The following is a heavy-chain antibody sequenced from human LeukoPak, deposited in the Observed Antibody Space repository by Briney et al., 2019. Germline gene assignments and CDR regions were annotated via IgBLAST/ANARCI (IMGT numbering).Heavy chain of an antibody. Sequence: ASVKVSCKASGGTFSSYAISWVRQAPGQGLEWMGRIIPILGIANYAQKFQGRVTITADKSTSTAYMELSSLRSEDTAVYYCARGSVDYDDAFDIWGQGTMVTVSS. J-gene: IGHJ3*02. CDR1: GGTFSSYA. V-gene: IGHV1-69*04. CDR3: ARGSVDYDDAFDI. D-gene: IGHD4-17*01. CDR2: IIPILGIA.